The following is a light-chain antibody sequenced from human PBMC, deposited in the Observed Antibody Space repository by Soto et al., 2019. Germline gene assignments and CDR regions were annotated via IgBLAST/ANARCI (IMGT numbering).Light chain of an antibody. CDR3: QQSNHFPLT. CDR2: GAS. Sequence: DLQMTQSPSSVSASVGDRVTITCRASQDIGTWLAWYQQKPGKAPNYLIFGASSLRSGAPSRFSGSGSGTDFTLTITNLQPEDFATYYCQQSNHFPLTFGGGTKVEIK. CDR1: QDIGTW. V-gene: IGKV1-12*01. J-gene: IGKJ4*01.